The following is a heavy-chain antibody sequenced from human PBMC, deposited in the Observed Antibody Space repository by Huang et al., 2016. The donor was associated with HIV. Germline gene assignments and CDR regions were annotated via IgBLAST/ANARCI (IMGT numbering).Heavy chain of an antibody. CDR3: VRGPRYVSADWYARLRNYWFFDL. D-gene: IGHD3-9*01. J-gene: IGHJ2*01. V-gene: IGHV4-34*01. Sequence: QQQLQQWGAGLLKPSETLSLTCAVYGGSFTNYYWGWIRKPPGKGLEWIGEINNGGSTQYRPSLNSRVTISLDTSKNQVSLKLTSVSAADTAVYYCVRGPRYVSADWYARLRNYWFFDLWGRGSLVSVSS. CDR1: GGSFTNYY. CDR2: INNGGST.